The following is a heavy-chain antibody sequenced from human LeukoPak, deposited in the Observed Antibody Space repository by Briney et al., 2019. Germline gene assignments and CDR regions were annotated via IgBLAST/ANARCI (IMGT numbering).Heavy chain of an antibody. D-gene: IGHD2-21*02. J-gene: IGHJ6*02. V-gene: IGHV4-30-4*01. CDR3: ARVAVTDNYGMDV. CDR1: GGSISSGDYY. CDR2: IYYSGST. Sequence: SETLSLTCTVSGGSISSGDYYWSWIRQPPGKGLEWIGYIYYSGSTYYNPSLKSRVTISVDTCKNHFSLKLSSVTAADTAVYYCARVAVTDNYGMDVWGQGTTVTVSS.